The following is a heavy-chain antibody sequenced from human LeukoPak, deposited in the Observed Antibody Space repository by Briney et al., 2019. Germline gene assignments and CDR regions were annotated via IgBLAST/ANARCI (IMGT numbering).Heavy chain of an antibody. CDR1: GGSFSGYY. J-gene: IGHJ5*02. CDR3: ARRGVQGSSWSKPHQRGLGRFDP. V-gene: IGHV4-34*01. CDR2: INHSGST. Sequence: PSETLSLTCAVCGGSFSGYYWSWIRQPPGKGLEWSGEINHSGSTNYNPSLQSRVTISVDPSKDQFSLKLSSVPAAATAVYYCARRGVQGSSWSKPHQRGLGRFDPWGQGTLVTVSS. D-gene: IGHD6-13*01.